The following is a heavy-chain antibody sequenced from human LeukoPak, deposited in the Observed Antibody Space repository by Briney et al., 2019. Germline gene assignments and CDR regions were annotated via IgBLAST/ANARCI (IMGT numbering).Heavy chain of an antibody. J-gene: IGHJ4*02. D-gene: IGHD3-22*01. CDR2: IYTSGST. V-gene: IGHV4-4*07. Sequence: SETLSLTCTVSGGSISSYYGSWIRQPAGKGLEWIGRIYTSGSTNYNPSLKSRVTMSVDTSKNEFSLKLSSVTAADTAVYYCAREEEDYYDSNGYYGDWGQGTLVTVSS. CDR1: GGSISSYY. CDR3: AREEEDYYDSNGYYGD.